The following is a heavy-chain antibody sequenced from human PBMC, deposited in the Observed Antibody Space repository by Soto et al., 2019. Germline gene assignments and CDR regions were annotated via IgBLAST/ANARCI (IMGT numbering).Heavy chain of an antibody. CDR2: INHSGST. CDR1: GGSFIGYF. D-gene: IGHD3-10*01. V-gene: IGHV4-34*01. CDR3: ARGRYGSGSYRLHYYYGLDV. J-gene: IGHJ6*02. Sequence: PSETLSLTCVVYGGSFIGYFCTWIRQPPGKGLEWIGEINHSGSTNYNPSLKSRLTTSVDTSKNQFSLKLRSVTAADTAVYYCARGRYGSGSYRLHYYYGLDVWGQGTTVTVSS.